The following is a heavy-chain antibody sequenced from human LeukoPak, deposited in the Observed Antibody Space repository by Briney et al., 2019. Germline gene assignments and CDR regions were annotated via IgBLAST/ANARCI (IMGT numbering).Heavy chain of an antibody. CDR1: GGSISSSNYY. J-gene: IGHJ6*03. CDR3: ARVGATNYYHYYYMDV. Sequence: SETLSLTCAVSGGSISSSNYYWGWIRQPPGKGLEWNGSMYYSGSTYYNPSLKSRVTMSVDTSKNQFSLKLSSVTAADTAVYYCARVGATNYYHYYYMDVWGKGTTVTVSS. V-gene: IGHV4-39*01. D-gene: IGHD1-26*01. CDR2: MYYSGST.